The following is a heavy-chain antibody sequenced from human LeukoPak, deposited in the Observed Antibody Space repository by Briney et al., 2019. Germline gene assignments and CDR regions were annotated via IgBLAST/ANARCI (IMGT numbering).Heavy chain of an antibody. CDR3: ARGRYEISAAMDV. Sequence: GGSLRLSRAASGFTVSSNYMSCVRPAPGKGLEWVSVIYSGGSTNYADSVRGRFTISRDNSKNTLYLQMNSLRDEDTAVYYCARGRYEISAAMDVWGQGTTVTVSS. CDR1: GFTVSSNY. J-gene: IGHJ6*02. CDR2: IYSGGST. V-gene: IGHV3-53*01. D-gene: IGHD5-12*01.